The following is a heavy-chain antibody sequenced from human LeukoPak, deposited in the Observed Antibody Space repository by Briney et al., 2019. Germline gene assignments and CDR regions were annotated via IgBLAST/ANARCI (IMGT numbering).Heavy chain of an antibody. CDR2: ISSSSSYI. V-gene: IGHV3-21*01. CDR1: GFTFSSYA. J-gene: IGHJ4*02. CDR3: ARQFGAARPGY. D-gene: IGHD6-6*01. Sequence: GGSLRLSCTASGFTFSSYAMTWVRQAPGKGLEWVSSISSSSSYIYYADSVKGRFTISRDNAKNSLYLQMNSLRAEDTAVYYCARQFGAARPGYWGQGTLVTVSS.